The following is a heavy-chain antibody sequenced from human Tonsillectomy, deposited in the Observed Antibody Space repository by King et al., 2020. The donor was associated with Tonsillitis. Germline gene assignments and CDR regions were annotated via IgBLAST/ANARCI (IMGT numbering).Heavy chain of an antibody. CDR3: ARRGIAARRQQFDYYMDV. V-gene: IGHV4-34*01. CDR2: INHSGST. J-gene: IGHJ6*03. Sequence: VQLQQWGAGLLKPSETLSLTCAVYGGSFSGYYWSWIRQPPGKGLEWIGEINHSGSTNYNPSLKSRVTISVDTSKNQFSLKLSSVTAADTAVYYCARRGIAARRQQFDYYMDVWGKGTTVTVSS. CDR1: GGSFSGYY. D-gene: IGHD6-6*01.